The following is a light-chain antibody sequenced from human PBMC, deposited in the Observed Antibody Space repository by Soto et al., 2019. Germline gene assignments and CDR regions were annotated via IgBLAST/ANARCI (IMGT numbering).Light chain of an antibody. CDR1: QNVGGY. CDR3: QQRNSWPLT. Sequence: EIVLTQSPATLILSPGERATLSCRASQNVGGYLAWYQQKPGQAPRLLISDASNRAAGIPARFSGIGSGTNFTLTISSLEPEDFAVYYCQQRNSWPLTFGGGTKVDI. V-gene: IGKV3-11*01. J-gene: IGKJ4*01. CDR2: DAS.